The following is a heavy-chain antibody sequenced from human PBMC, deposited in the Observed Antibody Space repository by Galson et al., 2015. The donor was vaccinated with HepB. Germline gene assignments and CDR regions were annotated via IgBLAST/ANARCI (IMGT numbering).Heavy chain of an antibody. Sequence: SVKVSCKASGGTFSSYTISWVRQAPGQGLEWMGRIIPILGIANYAQKFQGRVTITADKSTSTAYMELSSLRSEDTAVYYCARAFSSLDGRYSGYDYVADWYFDLWGRGTLVTVSS. D-gene: IGHD5-12*01. CDR1: GGTFSSYT. V-gene: IGHV1-69*02. CDR3: ARAFSSLDGRYSGYDYVADWYFDL. CDR2: IIPILGIA. J-gene: IGHJ2*01.